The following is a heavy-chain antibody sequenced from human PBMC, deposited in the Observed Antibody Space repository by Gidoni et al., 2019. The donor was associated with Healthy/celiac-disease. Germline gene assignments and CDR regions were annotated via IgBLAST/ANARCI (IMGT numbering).Heavy chain of an antibody. D-gene: IGHD5-12*01. CDR3: ARGPIGAKIFTVDY. CDR2: ITAYNGNT. J-gene: IGHJ4*02. V-gene: IGHV1-18*01. Sequence: QVQLVQSGAEVKKPVPSVKVSFKASGYTVTSYGISWVRQAPGQGLEWMGWITAYNGNTNYAQKLQGRVTMTTDTSTSTAYMELRSLRSDDTAVYYCARGPIGAKIFTVDYWGQGTLVTVSS. CDR1: GYTVTSYG.